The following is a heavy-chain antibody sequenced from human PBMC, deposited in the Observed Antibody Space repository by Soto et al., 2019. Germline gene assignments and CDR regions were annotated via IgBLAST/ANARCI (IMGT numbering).Heavy chain of an antibody. CDR1: GFTFNNFG. CDR3: AKEPAPFSSGWYFVD. V-gene: IGHV3-30*18. J-gene: IGHJ4*02. CDR2: IAHDGSIS. D-gene: IGHD6-19*01. Sequence: QVQLVESGGGVVQPGRSLRLSCAASGFTFNNFGMHWVRQAPGKGLEWVAVIAHDGSISYYADSVKGRFTISRDNSKNTLYLQMNSMRAEDTAVYFCAKEPAPFSSGWYFVDCGQGTLVTVSS.